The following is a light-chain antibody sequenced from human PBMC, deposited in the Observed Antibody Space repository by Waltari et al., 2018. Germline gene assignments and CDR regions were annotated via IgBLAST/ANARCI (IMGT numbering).Light chain of an antibody. J-gene: IGLJ3*02. CDR3: AAWDDSLNGRWV. CDR2: RGD. V-gene: IGLV1-44*01. Sequence: QSVLTQPPSVSGTPGQRVTIPCSGSASNIGNNLVNWYQQFPGKAPKLLIYRGDRRPSGAPDRFSGSKSGTSASLAISGLQSEDEADYYCAAWDDSLNGRWVFGGGTKVTVL. CDR1: ASNIGNNL.